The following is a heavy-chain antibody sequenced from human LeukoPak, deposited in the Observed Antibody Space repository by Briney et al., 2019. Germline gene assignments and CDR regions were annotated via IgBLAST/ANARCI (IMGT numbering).Heavy chain of an antibody. V-gene: IGHV3-7*01. Sequence: GGSLRLSCAASGFTFPNSWMTWVGQAPGKGLEWVANIKEDGTDKYYVDSVKGRFTISRDDAKNSLYLQMNGLRAEDTAVYYCATDRSAFDIWGQGTMVTVSS. CDR1: GFTFPNSW. J-gene: IGHJ3*02. CDR2: IKEDGTDK. CDR3: ATDRSAFDI.